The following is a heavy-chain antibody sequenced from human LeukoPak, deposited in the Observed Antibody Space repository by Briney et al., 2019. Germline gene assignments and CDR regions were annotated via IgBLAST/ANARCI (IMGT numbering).Heavy chain of an antibody. D-gene: IGHD3-16*01. CDR1: GYTFTGYY. J-gene: IGHJ6*02. Sequence: ASVKVSCKASGYTFTGYYMHWVRQAPGQGLEWMGIINPSGGSTSYAQKFQGRVTMTRDTSTSTVYMELSSLRSEDTAVYYCARDQRFGERLNYYYYYGMDVWGQGTTVTVSS. V-gene: IGHV1-46*01. CDR2: INPSGGST. CDR3: ARDQRFGERLNYYYYYGMDV.